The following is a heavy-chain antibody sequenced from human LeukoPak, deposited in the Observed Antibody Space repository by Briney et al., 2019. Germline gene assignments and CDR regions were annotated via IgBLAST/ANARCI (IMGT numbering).Heavy chain of an antibody. Sequence: SQTLSLTCTVSGGSISSGGYYWSWIRQHPGKGLEWIGYIYYSGSTYYNPSLKSRVTISVDTSKNQFSLKLSSVTAADTAVYYCARGDYDYVWGSYRSPDAFDIWGQGTMVTVSS. CDR2: IYYSGST. CDR3: ARGDYDYVWGSYRSPDAFDI. D-gene: IGHD3-16*02. CDR1: GGSISSGGYY. J-gene: IGHJ3*02. V-gene: IGHV4-31*03.